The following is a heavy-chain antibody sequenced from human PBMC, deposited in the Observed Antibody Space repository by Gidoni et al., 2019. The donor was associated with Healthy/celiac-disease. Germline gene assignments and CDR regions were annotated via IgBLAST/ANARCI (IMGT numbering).Heavy chain of an antibody. D-gene: IGHD2-2*01. CDR1: GFTVSSNY. CDR3: ASPYCSSTSCPYYYGMDV. V-gene: IGHV3-66*01. Sequence: EVQLVESGGGLVQPGGSLRLSCAASGFTVSSNYMSGVRQAPGKGLEWVSVIYSGGSTYYADSVKGRFTISRDNSKNTLYLQMNSLRAEDTAVYYCASPYCSSTSCPYYYGMDVWGQGTTVTVSS. CDR2: IYSGGST. J-gene: IGHJ6*02.